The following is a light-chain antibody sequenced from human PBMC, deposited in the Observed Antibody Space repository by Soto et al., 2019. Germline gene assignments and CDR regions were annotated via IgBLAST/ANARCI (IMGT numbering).Light chain of an antibody. CDR2: TAS. Sequence: DKVAVTCRASQGISSYLAWYQQKPGKAPKLLISTASTLQSGVPSRFSGSGSGTEFSLTGLRSQHEYFTAFSIPLPNNYPPPFAQGTKVDIK. V-gene: IGKV1-9*01. J-gene: IGKJ1*01. CDR3: PLPNNYPPP. CDR1: QGISSY.